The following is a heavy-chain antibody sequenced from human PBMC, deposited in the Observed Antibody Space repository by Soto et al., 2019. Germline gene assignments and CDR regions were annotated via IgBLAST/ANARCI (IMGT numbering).Heavy chain of an antibody. Sequence: SVKVSCKASGGTFSSYAISWVRQAPGQGLEWMGGIIPIFGTANYAQKFQGRVTITADESTSTAYMELSSLRSEDTAVYYCARGAAAALYYFDYWGQGTLVTVSS. V-gene: IGHV1-69*13. CDR1: GGTFSSYA. CDR3: ARGAAAALYYFDY. J-gene: IGHJ4*02. D-gene: IGHD6-13*01. CDR2: IIPIFGTA.